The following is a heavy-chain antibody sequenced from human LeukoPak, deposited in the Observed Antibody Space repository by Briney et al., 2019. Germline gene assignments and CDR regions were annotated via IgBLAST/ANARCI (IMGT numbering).Heavy chain of an antibody. CDR2: ISYDGSNK. V-gene: IGHV3-30*04. CDR1: GFTFSSYA. CDR3: ARAARPYGDYLGDY. Sequence: GGSLRLSCAASGFTFSSYAMHWVRQAPGKGLEWVAVISYDGSNKYYADSVKGRFTISRDNSKNTLYLQMNSLRAGDTAVYYCARAARPYGDYLGDYWGQGTLVTVSS. D-gene: IGHD4-17*01. J-gene: IGHJ4*02.